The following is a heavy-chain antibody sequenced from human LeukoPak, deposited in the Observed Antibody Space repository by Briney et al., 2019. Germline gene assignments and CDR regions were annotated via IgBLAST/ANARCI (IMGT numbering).Heavy chain of an antibody. V-gene: IGHV4-61*02. CDR1: GDSISSGDYY. CDR2: ISSSGST. D-gene: IGHD6-19*01. CDR3: ASRKLKRSSIGLPIKKNDAFDI. Sequence: SETLSLTCTVSGDSISSGDYYWSWMRQPAGKGLEWIGRISSSGSTNYNPSLKSRVTISVDTSKNQFPLKLSSVTAADTAVYYCASRKLKRSSIGLPIKKNDAFDIWGQGTMVTVSS. J-gene: IGHJ3*02.